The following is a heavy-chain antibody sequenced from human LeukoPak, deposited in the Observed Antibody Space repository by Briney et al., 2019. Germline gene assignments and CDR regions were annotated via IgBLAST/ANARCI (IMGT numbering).Heavy chain of an antibody. CDR2: IYWDDDK. CDR1: GFSLRTKGVG. Sequence: SGPTLVKPTQTLTMTCTFSGFSLRTKGVGVGSIRQPPGKTLEWLSLIYWDDDKRYHPSLRTRLTITRDTSNNQVVLTMTDMDPVDTATYYCVHRSMTATQAPLPFDFWGPGTFITVSS. V-gene: IGHV2-5*02. CDR3: VHRSMTATQAPLPFDF. J-gene: IGHJ4*02. D-gene: IGHD2-8*01.